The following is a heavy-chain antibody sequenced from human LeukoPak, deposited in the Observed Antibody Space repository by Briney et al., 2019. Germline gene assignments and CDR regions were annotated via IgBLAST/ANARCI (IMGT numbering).Heavy chain of an antibody. CDR2: INAGNGNT. D-gene: IGHD3-22*01. J-gene: IGHJ4*02. V-gene: IGHV1-3*01. Sequence: ASVKVSCKASGYTFTSYAMHWVRQAPGQRLEWMGWINAGNGNTKYSQKFQGRVTITRDTSASTAYMELSSLRSEGTAVYYCAREGGSSGSFDYWGQGTLVTVSS. CDR3: AREGGSSGSFDY. CDR1: GYTFTSYA.